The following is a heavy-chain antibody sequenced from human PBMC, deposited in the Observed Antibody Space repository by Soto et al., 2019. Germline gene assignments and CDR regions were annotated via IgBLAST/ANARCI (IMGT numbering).Heavy chain of an antibody. V-gene: IGHV1-69*19. CDR2: ISPMFGAA. CDR3: AREVQVHTPAFVY. D-gene: IGHD3-10*01. Sequence: QVQLVQSGAEMKKPGSSVKVXCXSSGGTFNTYAMNWVRQAPGQGPEWMGDISPMFGAANYAPKFQGRVTITADESTGTSYMQLSSLTSEDTALYFCAREVQVHTPAFVYWGQGTLVTVSS. CDR1: GGTFNTYA. J-gene: IGHJ4*02.